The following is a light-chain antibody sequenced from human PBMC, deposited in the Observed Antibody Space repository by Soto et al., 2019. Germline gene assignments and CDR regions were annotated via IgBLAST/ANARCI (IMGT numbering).Light chain of an antibody. J-gene: IGKJ5*01. Sequence: DIVITQSPLSLPFTPGEPASISCISSQILLHSNGYNYLDWYLQKPGQSPQLLIYLGSNRASGVPDRFSGSGSGTDFTLKISRVEAEDVGVYYCMQALQTPPTFGQGTRLEIK. CDR1: QILLHSNGYNY. CDR3: MQALQTPPT. V-gene: IGKV2-28*01. CDR2: LGS.